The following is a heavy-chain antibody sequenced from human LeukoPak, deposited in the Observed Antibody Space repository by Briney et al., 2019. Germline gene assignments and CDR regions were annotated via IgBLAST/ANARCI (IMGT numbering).Heavy chain of an antibody. J-gene: IGHJ4*02. CDR3: ARAYYYGSSAYYPEAY. CDR2: INPSVGTT. V-gene: IGHV1-46*01. Sequence: ASVKVSCKASGYTFTSFYMQWMRQAPGQGLEWMGIINPSVGTTTYAQKFQGRVTMTRDMSTSTVYMELSSLTSEDTAMYYCARAYYYGSSAYYPEAYWGQGTLVTVSS. D-gene: IGHD3-22*01. CDR1: GYTFTSFY.